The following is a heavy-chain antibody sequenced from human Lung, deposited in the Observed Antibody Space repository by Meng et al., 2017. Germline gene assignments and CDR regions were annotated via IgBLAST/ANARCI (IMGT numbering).Heavy chain of an antibody. CDR2: ISGSGGST. V-gene: IGHV3-23*01. Sequence: EVQLLESGGGLVQPWGSPRLSCVASGFTFSSYAMTWVRQAPGKGLEWVSSISGSGGSTYYADSVRGRFTTSRDNSKNTVYLQMNSLRAEDTAIYYCVRRIEYSSSSGYWGQGTLVTVSS. CDR1: GFTFSSYA. D-gene: IGHD6-6*01. J-gene: IGHJ4*02. CDR3: VRRIEYSSSSGY.